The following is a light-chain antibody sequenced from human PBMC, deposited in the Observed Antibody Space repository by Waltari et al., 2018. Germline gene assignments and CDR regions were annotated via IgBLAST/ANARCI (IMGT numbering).Light chain of an antibody. CDR3: AAWDDSLKGV. J-gene: IGLJ2*01. CDR2: SNN. Sequence: QSVLTQPPSASGTPGQRGTISSSGSSPSIVSTTVNWSQQPPGMAPKLLIYSNNQRPPGVPDRFSGAKSGTSASLAISGLQSEDEADYYCAAWDDSLKGVFGGGTKLTVL. V-gene: IGLV1-44*01. CDR1: SPSIVSTT.